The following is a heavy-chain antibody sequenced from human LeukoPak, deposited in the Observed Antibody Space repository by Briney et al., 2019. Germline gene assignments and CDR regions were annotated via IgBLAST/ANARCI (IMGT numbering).Heavy chain of an antibody. J-gene: IGHJ4*02. CDR1: GYTFTSYA. V-gene: IGHV1-3*04. CDR2: INTANGNT. D-gene: IGHD2-2*01. CDR3: ARESFGTSRPSDY. Sequence: GASVKVSCKASGYTFTSYAIHWVRQAPGQGLEWMGWINTANGNTKYSQKFQGRVTIARDTFASTAFMTLTSLGSEDTAVYFCARESFGTSRPSDYWGQGTLVTVSS.